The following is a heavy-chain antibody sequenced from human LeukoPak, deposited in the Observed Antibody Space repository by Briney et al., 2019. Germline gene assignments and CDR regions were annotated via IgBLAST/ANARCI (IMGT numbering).Heavy chain of an antibody. Sequence: PGGSLRLSCAASGFTFSSYAMHWVRQAPGKGLEWVANIKQDGSEKYYVDSVKGRFTISRDNAKNSLYLQMNSLRAEDTAVYYCAGNGIAVAGGFDYWGQGTLVTVSS. V-gene: IGHV3-7*01. D-gene: IGHD6-19*01. CDR3: AGNGIAVAGGFDY. CDR2: IKQDGSEK. CDR1: GFTFSSYA. J-gene: IGHJ4*02.